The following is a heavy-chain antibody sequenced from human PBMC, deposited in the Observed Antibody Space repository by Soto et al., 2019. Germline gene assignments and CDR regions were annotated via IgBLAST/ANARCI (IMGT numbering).Heavy chain of an antibody. V-gene: IGHV4-34*01. CDR2: IHHRGNT. J-gene: IGHJ6*03. CDR3: ARTHYSMDV. CDR1: GGSFSDFH. Sequence: QVQLQQWGAGLIKTSETLSLTCAVYGGSFSDFHWSWIRQPPGKGLAWIGEIHHRGNTNYNPSLRSRVTMSVDTSQNQFSLKMTSVTAADTAVYYCARTHYSMDVWDKGTTVTVSS.